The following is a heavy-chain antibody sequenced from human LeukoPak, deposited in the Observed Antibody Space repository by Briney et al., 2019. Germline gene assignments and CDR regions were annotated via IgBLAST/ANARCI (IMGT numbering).Heavy chain of an antibody. CDR2: ISAYNGNT. V-gene: IGHV1-18*01. D-gene: IGHD6-13*01. CDR1: GYTFTSYG. CDR3: ARARIAAAGSLQLGY. Sequence: GASVKVSCKASGYTFTSYGISWVRQAPGQGLEWMGWISAYNGNTNYAQKLQGRVTMTTDTSTSTAYMELRSLRSDDTAVYYCARARIAAAGSLQLGYWGQGTLVTVSS. J-gene: IGHJ4*02.